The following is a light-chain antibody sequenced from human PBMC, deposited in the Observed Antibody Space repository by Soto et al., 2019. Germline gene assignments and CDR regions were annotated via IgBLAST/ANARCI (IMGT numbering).Light chain of an antibody. J-gene: IGLJ1*01. Sequence: QSALTQPASVSGSPGQSITISCTGTSSDVGGYNYVSWYQQPPGKAPKLMIYDVDNRPSEVSNRFSGSKSGNTASLTISGLQAEDEADYYCSSYTSSSALYVFGTGTQLTVL. CDR3: SSYTSSSALYV. CDR2: DVD. CDR1: SSDVGGYNY. V-gene: IGLV2-14*01.